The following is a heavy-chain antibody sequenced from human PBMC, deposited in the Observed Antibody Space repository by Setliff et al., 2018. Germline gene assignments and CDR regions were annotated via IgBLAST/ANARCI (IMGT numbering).Heavy chain of an antibody. CDR2: IYYSGGT. V-gene: IGHV4-39*01. CDR3: AGGGGWIQLFDY. CDR1: GGSISTKNYY. D-gene: IGHD5-18*01. Sequence: SETLSLTCTVSGGSISTKNYYWGWIRQPPGKGLEWIGNIYYSGGTYYSPSLKSRVTISVDTSENQFSLNLNSVTAADAAVYYCAGGGGWIQLFDYWGLGTQVTVSS. J-gene: IGHJ4*02.